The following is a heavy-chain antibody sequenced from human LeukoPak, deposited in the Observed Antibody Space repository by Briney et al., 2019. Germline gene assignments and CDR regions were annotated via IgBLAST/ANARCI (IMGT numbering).Heavy chain of an antibody. V-gene: IGHV4-61*02. CDR1: GGSISSGSYY. J-gene: IGHJ4*02. Sequence: SETLSLTCIVSGGSISSGSYYWSWIRQPAGKGLEWIGRIYTSGSTNYNPSLKSRVTISVDTSKNQFSLKLSSVTAANTAVYYCARGRITPRTIWAPANKYYFDYWGQGTLVTVSS. D-gene: IGHD4-23*01. CDR2: IYTSGST. CDR3: ARGRITPRTIWAPANKYYFDY.